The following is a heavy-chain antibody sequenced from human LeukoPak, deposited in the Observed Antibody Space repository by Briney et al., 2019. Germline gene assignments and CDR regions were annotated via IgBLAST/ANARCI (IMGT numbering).Heavy chain of an antibody. CDR1: GITLSNYG. V-gene: IGHV3-23*01. Sequence: GGSLRLSCAVSGITLSNYGMSWVRQAPGKGLEWFAGLSDSGGSTNYADSVKGRFTVSRDNPKNTLYLQMNSLRAEDTAVYFCAKRGVVIRAVIIVGFHKEAYYFDYWGQGALVTVSS. J-gene: IGHJ4*02. D-gene: IGHD3-10*01. CDR2: LSDSGGST. CDR3: AKRGVVIRAVIIVGFHKEAYYFDY.